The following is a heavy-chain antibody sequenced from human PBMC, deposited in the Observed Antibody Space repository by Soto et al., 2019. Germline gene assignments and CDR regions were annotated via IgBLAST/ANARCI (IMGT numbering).Heavy chain of an antibody. Sequence: QLQLQESGPGLVKPSETLSLTCTVSGGSISSSSYYWGWIRQPPGKGLEWIGSIYYSGSTYYNPSRKSRVTISVDTSKNQFSLKLSSVTAADTAVYYCARPLYSSGWYISYWGQGTLVTVSS. V-gene: IGHV4-39*01. CDR2: IYYSGST. J-gene: IGHJ4*02. D-gene: IGHD6-19*01. CDR1: GGSISSSSYY. CDR3: ARPLYSSGWYISY.